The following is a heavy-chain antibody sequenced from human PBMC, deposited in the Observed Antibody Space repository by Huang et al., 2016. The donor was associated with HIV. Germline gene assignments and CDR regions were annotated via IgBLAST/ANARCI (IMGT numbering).Heavy chain of an antibody. CDR2: IDYSGST. V-gene: IGHV4-59*11. J-gene: IGHJ4*02. CDR3: ARDHHDFWRGYRRMYFFDH. D-gene: IGHD3-3*01. CDR1: GGSLSTHY. Sequence: QVQLQESGPGLVKPSETLSLTCTVSGGSLSTHYWSWIRQPPGKGLEWIGSIDYSGSTNYSPSLKSRVTILLDTSKNQFSLRVNSVTAADTAMYYCARDHHDFWRGYRRMYFFDHWGQGTLVTVSS.